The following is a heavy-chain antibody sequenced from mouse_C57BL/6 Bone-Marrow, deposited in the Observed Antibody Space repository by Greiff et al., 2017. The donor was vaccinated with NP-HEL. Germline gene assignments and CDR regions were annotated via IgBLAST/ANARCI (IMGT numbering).Heavy chain of an antibody. CDR3: TTGYYYYGSSYFDY. V-gene: IGHV14-4*01. D-gene: IGHD1-1*01. CDR2: IDPENGDT. J-gene: IGHJ2*01. CDR1: GFNIKDDY. Sequence: VQLQQSGAELVRPGASVKLSCTASGFNIKDDYMHWVKQRPEQGLEWIGWIDPENGDTEYASKFQGKATITADTSSNTAYLQLSRLTSEDTAVYYCTTGYYYYGSSYFDYWGQGTTLTVSS.